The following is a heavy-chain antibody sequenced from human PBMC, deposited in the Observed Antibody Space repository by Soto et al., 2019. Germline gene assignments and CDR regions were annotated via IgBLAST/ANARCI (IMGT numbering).Heavy chain of an antibody. CDR3: AKDPITNGLSANYFDY. CDR1: GFTFNTYA. Sequence: QVQLVESGGGVVQPGRSLRLSCTPSGFTFNTYAMHWVRQAPGRGLEWVAIISSDGFNKYYADSVKGRFTISRDNSKNTLYVQMNSLRAEDTAVYYCAKDPITNGLSANYFDYWGQGTLVTVSS. CDR2: ISSDGFNK. D-gene: IGHD5-12*01. J-gene: IGHJ4*02. V-gene: IGHV3-30*18.